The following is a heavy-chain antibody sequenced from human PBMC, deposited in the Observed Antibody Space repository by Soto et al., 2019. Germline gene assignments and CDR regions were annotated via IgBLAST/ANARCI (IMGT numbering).Heavy chain of an antibody. CDR3: ARDLRRPSTRSGYSYGLDY. D-gene: IGHD5-18*01. Sequence: SETLSLTCTVSGGSISSGGYYCSWIRQHPGKGLEWIGYIYYSVSTYYNPSLKSRVTISVDTSKNQFSLKLSSVTAADTAVYYCARDLRRPSTRSGYSYGLDYWGQGTLVTVSS. V-gene: IGHV4-31*03. CDR1: GGSISSGGYY. J-gene: IGHJ4*02. CDR2: IYYSVST.